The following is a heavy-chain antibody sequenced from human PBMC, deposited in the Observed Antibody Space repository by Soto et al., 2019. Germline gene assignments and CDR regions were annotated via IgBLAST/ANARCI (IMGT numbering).Heavy chain of an antibody. J-gene: IGHJ4*02. Sequence: EVQLVESGGGLVQPGGSLRLSCAASGFTFSSYWMHWVRQAPGKGLVWVSRINSDGSSTSYADAVKGRFTISRDNAKNTLYLQMNSLGSVDTAVYYCVSTSLVVAAATREDYWGQGTLVTVSS. CDR2: INSDGSST. V-gene: IGHV3-74*01. CDR3: VSTSLVVAAATREDY. CDR1: GFTFSSYW. D-gene: IGHD2-15*01.